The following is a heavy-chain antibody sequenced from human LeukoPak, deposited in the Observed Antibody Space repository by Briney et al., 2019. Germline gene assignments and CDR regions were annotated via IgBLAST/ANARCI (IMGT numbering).Heavy chain of an antibody. D-gene: IGHD6-19*01. Sequence: SETPSLTCAVYGGSFSGYYWSWIRQPPGKGLEWIGEINHSGSTNYNPSLKSRVTISVDTSKNQFSLKLSSVTAADTAVYYCARVGGSGWYRNFDYWGQGTLVTVSS. CDR1: GGSFSGYY. CDR3: ARVGGSGWYRNFDY. CDR2: INHSGST. J-gene: IGHJ4*02. V-gene: IGHV4-34*01.